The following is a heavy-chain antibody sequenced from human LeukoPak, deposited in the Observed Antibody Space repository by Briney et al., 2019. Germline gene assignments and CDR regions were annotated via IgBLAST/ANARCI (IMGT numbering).Heavy chain of an antibody. D-gene: IGHD3-10*01. CDR3: ATDASGITHHAMDV. V-gene: IGHV3-30*03. Sequence: GGSLRLSCAASGFTLSNYGMHWVRQAPGKGLEWVALISTDGSKTYYADSLKGRFTISRDNSKNALDLQMNSLKTEDTAVYYCATDASGITHHAMDVWGQGTTVTVSS. CDR2: ISTDGSKT. CDR1: GFTLSNYG. J-gene: IGHJ6*02.